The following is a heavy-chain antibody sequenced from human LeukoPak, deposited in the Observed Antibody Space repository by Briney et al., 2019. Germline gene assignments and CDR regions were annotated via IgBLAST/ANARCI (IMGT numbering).Heavy chain of an antibody. CDR1: GFPLRNYG. J-gene: IGHJ4*02. CDR3: ARAPYTTGRSFYFDS. Sequence: AGGSLRLSCAASGFPLRNYGMHWVRQAPGKGLEWVAIIWYDGSKNYYADSVKGRFTISRDNLNNTLYLQMNSLRAEDTALYFCARAPYTTGRSFYFDSWGQGTLVTVSS. V-gene: IGHV3-33*01. CDR2: IWYDGSKN. D-gene: IGHD2-2*02.